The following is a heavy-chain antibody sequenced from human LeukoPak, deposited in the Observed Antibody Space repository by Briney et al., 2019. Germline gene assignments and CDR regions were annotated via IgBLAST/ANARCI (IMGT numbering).Heavy chain of an antibody. J-gene: IGHJ2*01. CDR1: GFTFSTYA. V-gene: IGHV3-23*01. CDR2: ISGSGGST. D-gene: IGHD2-2*01. CDR3: ARSIVVVPAAMSSRSYYSLAAPFDL. Sequence: GGSLRLSCAASGFTFSTYAMSWVRQAPGKGLEWVSAISGSGGSTYYADSVKGRFTISRDNSKNTLYLQMNSLRAEDTAVYYCARSIVVVPAAMSSRSYYSLAAPFDLWGRGTLVTVSS.